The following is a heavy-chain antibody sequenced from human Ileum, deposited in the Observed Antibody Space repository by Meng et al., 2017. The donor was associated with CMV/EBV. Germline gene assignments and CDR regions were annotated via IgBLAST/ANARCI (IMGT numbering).Heavy chain of an antibody. J-gene: IGHJ4*02. CDR1: GFSLNTNGVV. D-gene: IGHD4-11*01. CDR3: AHRTTVTSVDY. V-gene: IGHV2-5*01. CDR2: IYWNGDE. Sequence: CNFSGFSLNTNGVVVGWVRQPPGKALEWLGFIYWNGDERYSPSLRSRLTITMDTSKNQVVLIMTNMDPVDTATYYCAHRTTVTSVDYWGPGTLVTVSS.